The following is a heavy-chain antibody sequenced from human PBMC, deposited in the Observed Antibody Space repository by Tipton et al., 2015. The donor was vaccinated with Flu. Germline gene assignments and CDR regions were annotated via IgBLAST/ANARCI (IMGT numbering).Heavy chain of an antibody. CDR2: VHRTGSP. V-gene: IGHV4-4*02. Sequence: QLVQSGGGLIQPGGSLRLSCVASGLSVSNSYLSWVRQAPGKGLEWIGNVHRTGSPYYNSSLRSRVIMTVDGAKNQFSLRLTSVTAADTAVYYCARRDYSNYVSEPNSWFDAWGQGTLVTVAS. CDR1: GLSVSNSYL. CDR3: ARRDYSNYVSEPNSWFDA. J-gene: IGHJ5*02. D-gene: IGHD4-11*01.